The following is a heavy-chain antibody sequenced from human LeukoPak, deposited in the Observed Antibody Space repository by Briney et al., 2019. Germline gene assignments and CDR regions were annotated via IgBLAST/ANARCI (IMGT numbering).Heavy chain of an antibody. CDR1: GFTFSSYS. Sequence: QTGGSLRLSCAASGFTFSSYSMNWVRQAPGKGLEWVSYISSSSSTIYYADSVKGRFTISRDNAKNSLYLQMNSLRAEDTAVCYCARDAMVRGALFDYWGQGTLVTVSS. CDR2: ISSSSSTI. J-gene: IGHJ4*02. CDR3: ARDAMVRGALFDY. V-gene: IGHV3-48*04. D-gene: IGHD3-10*01.